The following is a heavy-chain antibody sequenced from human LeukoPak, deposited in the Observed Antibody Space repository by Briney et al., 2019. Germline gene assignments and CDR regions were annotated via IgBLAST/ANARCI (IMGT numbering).Heavy chain of an antibody. Sequence: GGPVRLSCAASGFTFSDYYMSWIRQAPGKGLEWVSYISSSGSTIYYADSVKGRFTISRDNAKNSLYLQMNSLRAEDTAVYYCARDPSGHYDSSAPWDSWGQGTLVTVSS. V-gene: IGHV3-11*01. CDR1: GFTFSDYY. D-gene: IGHD3-22*01. CDR3: ARDPSGHYDSSAPWDS. J-gene: IGHJ5*02. CDR2: ISSSGSTI.